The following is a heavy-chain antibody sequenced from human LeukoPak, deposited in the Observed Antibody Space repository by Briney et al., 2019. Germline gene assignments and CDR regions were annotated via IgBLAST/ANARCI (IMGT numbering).Heavy chain of an antibody. V-gene: IGHV1-69*04. J-gene: IGHJ6*02. CDR1: GGTFSSYA. D-gene: IGHD6-13*01. CDR2: IIPILGIA. Sequence: ASVKVSCKASGGTFSSYAISWVRQAPGQGLEWMGRIIPILGIANYAQKFQGRVTITADKSTSTAYMELSSLRSEDTAVYYCARWYSSSQTTGIYYYGMDVWGQGTTVTVSS. CDR3: ARWYSSSQTTGIYYYGMDV.